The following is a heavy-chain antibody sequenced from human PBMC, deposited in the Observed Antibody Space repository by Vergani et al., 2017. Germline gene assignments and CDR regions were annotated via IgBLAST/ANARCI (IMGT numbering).Heavy chain of an antibody. D-gene: IGHD2-8*01. Sequence: QLQLQESGPGLVKPSETLSLTCTVPGGSISSSSYYWGWIRQPPGKGLERIGSISYSGSTYYNPSLKSRVTVTGDTSKNQFSLKLSSVTVADTAVYDCARHKSALLIWFDPGGQGTLVTVSS. CDR3: ARHKSALLIWFDP. J-gene: IGHJ5*02. CDR1: GGSISSSSYY. V-gene: IGHV4-39*01. CDR2: ISYSGST.